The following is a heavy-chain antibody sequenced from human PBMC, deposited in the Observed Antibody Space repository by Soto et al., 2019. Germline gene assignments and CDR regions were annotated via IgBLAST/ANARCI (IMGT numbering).Heavy chain of an antibody. CDR1: GFTFSDYY. V-gene: IGHV3-11*01. J-gene: IGHJ6*03. Sequence: GGSLRLSCAASGFTFSDYYMSWIRQAPGKGLEWVSYISSSGSTIYYADSVKGRLTISRDNAKNSLYLQMKSLGAEDTAVYYCARDIYCSSTSCYVLRDYYMDVWGKGTTVTVSS. CDR3: ARDIYCSSTSCYVLRDYYMDV. D-gene: IGHD2-2*01. CDR2: ISSSGSTI.